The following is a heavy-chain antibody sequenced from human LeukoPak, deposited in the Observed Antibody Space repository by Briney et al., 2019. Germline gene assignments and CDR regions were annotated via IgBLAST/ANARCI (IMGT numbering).Heavy chain of an antibody. CDR3: ARDAGITAPTPGY. D-gene: IGHD6-25*01. J-gene: IGHJ4*02. CDR2: INPNTGGT. Sequence: ASVKVSCKASGYSFTGYYMHWVRQAPGQGLEWMGWINPNTGGTNYAQNLQGRVTMTTDTSTSTAYMEVRSLRSDDTAVYYCARDAGITAPTPGYWGQGTLVTVSS. V-gene: IGHV1-2*02. CDR1: GYSFTGYY.